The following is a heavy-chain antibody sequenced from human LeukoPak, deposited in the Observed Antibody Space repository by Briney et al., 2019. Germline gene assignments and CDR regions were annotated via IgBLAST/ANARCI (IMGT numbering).Heavy chain of an antibody. CDR1: GFTFSDYY. V-gene: IGHV3-11*01. CDR2: ISSSGSTI. CDR3: ARALGREQWLVGIPDY. D-gene: IGHD6-19*01. Sequence: GGSLRLSCAASGFTFSDYYMSWIRQAPGKGLEWVSYISSSGSTIYYADSVKGRFTISRDNAKNSLYLQMNSLRAEDTAVYYCARALGREQWLVGIPDYWGQGTLVTVSS. J-gene: IGHJ4*02.